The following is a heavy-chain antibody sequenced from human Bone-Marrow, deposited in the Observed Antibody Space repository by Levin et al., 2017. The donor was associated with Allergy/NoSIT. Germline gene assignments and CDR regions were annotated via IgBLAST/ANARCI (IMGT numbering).Heavy chain of an antibody. Sequence: GESLKISCVASGFTFSSAWMSWVRQAPGRGLEWVGRIKAKADGRTTDYAAPVKGTFTISRDDSTNTLYLQMNSLKTEDTAVYYCTRGPRYDSSGYFFDYWGQGTLLTVSS. V-gene: IGHV3-15*01. CDR2: IKAKADGRTT. J-gene: IGHJ4*02. CDR3: TRGPRYDSSGYFFDY. CDR1: GFTFSSAW. D-gene: IGHD3-22*01.